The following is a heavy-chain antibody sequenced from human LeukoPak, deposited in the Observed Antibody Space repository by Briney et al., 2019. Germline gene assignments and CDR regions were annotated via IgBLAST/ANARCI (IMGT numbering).Heavy chain of an antibody. D-gene: IGHD2-15*01. V-gene: IGHV3-66*01. CDR1: GFTVSSNY. CDR2: IYSGGST. Sequence: GGSLRLSCAASGFTVSSNYMSWVRQAPGKGLEWVSVIYSGGSTYYADSVKGRFTISRDNSKNTLYLQMNSLRDEDTAVYYCARVRGRIVVVVAATFDAFDIWGQGTMVTVSS. CDR3: ARVRGRIVVVVAATFDAFDI. J-gene: IGHJ3*02.